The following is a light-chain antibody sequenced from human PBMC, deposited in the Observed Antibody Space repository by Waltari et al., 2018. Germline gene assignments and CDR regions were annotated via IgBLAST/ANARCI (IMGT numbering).Light chain of an antibody. V-gene: IGKV3-20*01. CDR2: GAS. CDR1: QKISSIY. CDR3: QQYGSSPRT. J-gene: IGKJ2*01. Sequence: ELVLTQSPGILSLSQGERATLSCRASQKISSIYLAWYQQKPGQAPRLLIYGASSRATGIPDRFSGSGTGADYTLTITRLEPEDFAMYYCQQYGSSPRTFGQGTKLEIK.